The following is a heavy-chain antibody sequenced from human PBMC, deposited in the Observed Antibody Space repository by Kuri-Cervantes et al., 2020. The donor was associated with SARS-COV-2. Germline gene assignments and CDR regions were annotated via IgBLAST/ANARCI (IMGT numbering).Heavy chain of an antibody. CDR1: GGPISSSSYY. Sequence: GSRRLSGTFSGGPISSSSYYWGWIRQPPGKGLEWIGSFYYSGSTYYNPTLRTRVTMSVDMSKNQLSLKLRSVTAADTAVYYCARRGTIAWFDPWGQGILVTVSS. J-gene: IGHJ5*02. CDR3: ARRGTIAWFDP. V-gene: IGHV4-39*01. D-gene: IGHD3-16*01. CDR2: FYYSGST.